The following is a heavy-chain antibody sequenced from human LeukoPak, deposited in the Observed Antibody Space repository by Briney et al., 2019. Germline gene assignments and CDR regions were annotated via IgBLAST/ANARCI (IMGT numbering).Heavy chain of an antibody. CDR2: IFSGGST. V-gene: IGHV4-39*07. D-gene: IGHD6-6*01. CDR3: ARALAARHYYYYYYMDV. Sequence: PSETLSLTCTVSGGSISSSSFYWGWIRQPPGKGLEWIGSIFSGGSTYYNPSLKSRVTISVDTSKNQFSLKLSSVTAADTAVYYCARALAARHYYYYYYMDVWGKGTTVTVSS. J-gene: IGHJ6*03. CDR1: GGSISSSSFY.